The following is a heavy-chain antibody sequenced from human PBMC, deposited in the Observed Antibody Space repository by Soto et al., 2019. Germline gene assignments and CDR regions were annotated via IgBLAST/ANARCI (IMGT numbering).Heavy chain of an antibody. V-gene: IGHV1-2*04. CDR2: INPNSGGT. CDR3: ARVYGSGMMEGQDWFDP. Sequence: GASVKVSCKASGYTFTGYYMHWVRQAPGQGLEWMGWINPNSGGTNYAQKFQGWVTMTRDTSISTAYMELSRLRSDDTAVYYCARVYGSGMMEGQDWFDPWGQGTLVTVS. CDR1: GYTFTGYY. D-gene: IGHD3-10*01. J-gene: IGHJ5*02.